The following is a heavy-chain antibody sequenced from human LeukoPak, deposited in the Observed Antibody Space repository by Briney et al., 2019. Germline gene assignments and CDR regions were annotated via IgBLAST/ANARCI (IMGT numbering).Heavy chain of an antibody. CDR1: AGSITGYY. Sequence: RTSETLSLTCTVSAGSITGYYWSWIRQPPGKGLEWIGFIFYSGSATYNPSLKSRVTMLVDMSKNQFSLKVRSVTAADTAVYYCARGGSWASAEYFQHWGQGTLVTVSS. J-gene: IGHJ1*01. CDR2: IFYSGSA. CDR3: ARGGSWASAEYFQH. D-gene: IGHD6-13*01. V-gene: IGHV4-59*12.